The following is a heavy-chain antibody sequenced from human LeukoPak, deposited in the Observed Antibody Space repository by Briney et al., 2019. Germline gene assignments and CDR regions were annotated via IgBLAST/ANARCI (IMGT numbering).Heavy chain of an antibody. Sequence: GESLKISCKGSGYSFTSYWISWVRQMPGKGLEWMGRIDPSDSYTNYSPSFQGHVTISADKSISTAYLQWSSLKASDAAMYYCARGYCSGGSYYSFDYWGQGTLLSVSS. CDR3: ARGYCSGGSYYSFDY. J-gene: IGHJ4*02. V-gene: IGHV5-10-1*01. CDR2: IDPSDSYT. D-gene: IGHD2-15*01. CDR1: GYSFTSYW.